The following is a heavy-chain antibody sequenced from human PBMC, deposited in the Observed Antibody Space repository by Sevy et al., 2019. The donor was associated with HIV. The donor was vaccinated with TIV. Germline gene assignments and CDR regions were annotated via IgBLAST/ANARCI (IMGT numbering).Heavy chain of an antibody. J-gene: IGHJ6*02. CDR2: ISSSGGTI. CDR1: GFTFSSYE. CDR3: ARDGADSNYTGGDYYSYGMDV. V-gene: IGHV3-48*03. Sequence: GGSLRLSCAASGFTFSSYEMYWVRQAPGKGLEWVSYISSSGGTIYYEDSVKDRVTISRDNAKNSLYLQMNSLIAEDTAVYYCARDGADSNYTGGDYYSYGMDVWGQGTTVTVSS. D-gene: IGHD4-4*01.